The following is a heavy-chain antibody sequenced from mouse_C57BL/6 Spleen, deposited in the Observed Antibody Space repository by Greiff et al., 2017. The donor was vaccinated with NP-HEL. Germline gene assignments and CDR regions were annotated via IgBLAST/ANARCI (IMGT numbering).Heavy chain of an antibody. CDR3: ARSYYGSWGYFDV. CDR1: GFTFSDYY. V-gene: IGHV5-16*01. J-gene: IGHJ1*03. CDR2: INYDGSST. D-gene: IGHD1-1*01. Sequence: EVKLMESEGGLVQPGSSMKLSCTASGFTFSDYYMAWVRQVPEKGLEWVANINYDGSSTYYLDSLTSRFFISRENAKNNRYLQMSRLKSEDTATYYCARSYYGSWGYFDVWGTGTTVTVSS.